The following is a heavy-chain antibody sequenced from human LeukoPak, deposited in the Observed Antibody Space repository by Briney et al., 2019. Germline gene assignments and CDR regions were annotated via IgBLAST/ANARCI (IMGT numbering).Heavy chain of an antibody. CDR1: GFTFSSYA. CDR2: ISGSGGST. J-gene: IGHJ3*02. V-gene: IGHV3-23*01. CDR3: AKSNGAWAFDI. D-gene: IGHD2-8*01. Sequence: PSRGSLRLSGAASGFTFSSYAMSWVRQAPGKGLEWVSAISGSGGSTYYADSVKGRFTISRDNSKNTLYLQMNSLRAEDTAVYYCAKSNGAWAFDIWGQGTMVTVST.